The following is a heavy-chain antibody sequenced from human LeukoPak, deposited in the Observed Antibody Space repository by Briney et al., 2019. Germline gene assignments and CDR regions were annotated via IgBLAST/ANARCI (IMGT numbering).Heavy chain of an antibody. CDR1: GFAFRSYW. CDR2: IKQDGSQN. Sequence: GGSLRLSCAASGFAFRSYWMSWVRQAPGKGPEWVANIKQDGSQNYYVDSVKGRFTISRDNAENSLYLQMNSLRAEDTAVYYCARGPRLFDSWGQGTLVTVSS. D-gene: IGHD2-21*02. V-gene: IGHV3-7*01. CDR3: ARGPRLFDS. J-gene: IGHJ4*02.